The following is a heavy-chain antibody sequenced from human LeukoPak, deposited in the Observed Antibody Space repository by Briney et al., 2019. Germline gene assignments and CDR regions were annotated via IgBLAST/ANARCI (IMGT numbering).Heavy chain of an antibody. CDR1: GGSLRISNS. CDR2: IYHSGST. Sequence: PSGTLSLPCAVSGGSLRISNSWSWVSQPPGKGLGWTGEIYHSGSTNYNPSLRSRDTLSVDTSKNHFSLKQSSVTAAHKAEYYCARDRNVFSEHVVVVAATHYHDAFDIWGQGTMVTASS. J-gene: IGHJ3*02. CDR3: ARDRNVFSEHVVVVAATHYHDAFDI. D-gene: IGHD2-15*01. V-gene: IGHV4-4*02.